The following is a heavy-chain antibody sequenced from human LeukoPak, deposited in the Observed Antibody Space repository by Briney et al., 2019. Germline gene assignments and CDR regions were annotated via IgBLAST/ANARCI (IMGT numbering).Heavy chain of an antibody. CDR2: INHRGST. V-gene: IGHV4-34*01. CDR3: ARRYSYAAPYFDY. Sequence: SETLSLTCAVYGGSFSGYYWSWIRQPPGKGLEWIGEINHRGSTNYNPSLKSRVTISVDTSKNQFSLKLSSVTAADTAVYYCARRYSYAAPYFDYWGQGTLVTVSS. J-gene: IGHJ4*02. D-gene: IGHD5-18*01. CDR1: GGSFSGYY.